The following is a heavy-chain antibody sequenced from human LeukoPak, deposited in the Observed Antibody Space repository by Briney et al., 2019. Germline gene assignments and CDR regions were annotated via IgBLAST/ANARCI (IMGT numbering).Heavy chain of an antibody. CDR3: ARIHCSGGSCYFGAFDT. CDR1: GGSISSSSYY. J-gene: IGHJ3*02. CDR2: IYHSGST. V-gene: IGHV4-39*07. D-gene: IGHD2-15*01. Sequence: SETLSLTCTASGGSISSSSYYWGWIRQPPGKGLEWIGYIYHSGSTYYNPSLKSRVTISVDRSKNQFSLKLSSVTAADTAVYYCARIHCSGGSCYFGAFDTWGQGTMVTVSS.